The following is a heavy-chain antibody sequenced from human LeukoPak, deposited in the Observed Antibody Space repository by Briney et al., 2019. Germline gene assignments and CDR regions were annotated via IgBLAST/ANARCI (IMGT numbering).Heavy chain of an antibody. V-gene: IGHV3-20*04. CDR3: AREGELGGYCSSTSCYTFDY. D-gene: IGHD2-2*02. J-gene: IGHJ4*02. Sequence: GGSLRLSCAASGFTFDDYGMSWVRQAPGKGLEWVSGINWIVGSTGYADSVKGRFTISRDNAKNSLYLQMNSLRAEDTALYYCAREGELGGYCSSTSCYTFDYWGQGTLVTVSS. CDR1: GFTFDDYG. CDR2: INWIVGST.